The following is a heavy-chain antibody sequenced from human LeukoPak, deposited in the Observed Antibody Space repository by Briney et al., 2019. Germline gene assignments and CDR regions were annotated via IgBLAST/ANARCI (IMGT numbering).Heavy chain of an antibody. D-gene: IGHD5-18*01. CDR1: GFTFSSYA. V-gene: IGHV3-21*01. J-gene: IGHJ4*02. Sequence: GGSLRLSCAASGFTFSSYAMSWVRQAPGKGLEWVSSISGSSSYIYYADSVKGRFTISRDNAKNSLYLQMNSLRAEDTAVYYCARGEYSYGLGTFDYWGQGTLVTVSS. CDR2: ISGSSSYI. CDR3: ARGEYSYGLGTFDY.